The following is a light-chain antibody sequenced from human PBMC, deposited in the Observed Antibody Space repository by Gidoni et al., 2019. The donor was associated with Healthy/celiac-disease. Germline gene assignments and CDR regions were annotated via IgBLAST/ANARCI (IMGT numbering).Light chain of an antibody. CDR3: QQDWT. J-gene: IGKJ1*01. CDR1: QSISSW. CDR2: DAS. V-gene: IGKV1-5*01. Sequence: DIQMTQSPSTLSASVGDRVTITCRASQSISSWLAWYQQKPGKAPKLLIYDASSLESVVPSRFSGSGSGTEFTLTISSLQPDDFATYYCQQDWTFGQGTKVEIK.